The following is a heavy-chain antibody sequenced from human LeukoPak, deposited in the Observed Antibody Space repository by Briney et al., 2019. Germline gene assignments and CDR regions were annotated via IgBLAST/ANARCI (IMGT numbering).Heavy chain of an antibody. D-gene: IGHD6-19*01. V-gene: IGHV3-7*03. Sequence: GGSLRLSCAVSGFTFSGFWMSWSRQAPGKGLEWVASINSDGSEGYYADVVKGRFTISRDNAKNSLYLQINSLRAEDTAVYYCARIDGVAARDGRYYFDYWGQGTLVTVSS. J-gene: IGHJ4*02. CDR3: ARIDGVAARDGRYYFDY. CDR2: INSDGSEG. CDR1: GFTFSGFW.